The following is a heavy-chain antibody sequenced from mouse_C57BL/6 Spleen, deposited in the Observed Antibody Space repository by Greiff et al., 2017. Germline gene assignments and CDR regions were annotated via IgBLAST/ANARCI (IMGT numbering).Heavy chain of an antibody. V-gene: IGHV1-69*01. Sequence: QVQLQQPGAELVMPGASVKLSCKASGYTFTSYWMHWVKQRPGQGLEWIGEIDPSDSYTNYNQKFKGKSTLTVDKSSSTAYMQLSSLTSEDSAVYYCARNFLHNYGSSDGYFEVWGTGAT. CDR3: ARNFLHNYGSSDGYFEV. D-gene: IGHD1-1*01. CDR2: IDPSDSYT. CDR1: GYTFTSYW. J-gene: IGHJ1*03.